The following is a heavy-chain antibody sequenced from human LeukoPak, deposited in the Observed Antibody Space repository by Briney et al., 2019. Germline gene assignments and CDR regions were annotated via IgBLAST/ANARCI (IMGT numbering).Heavy chain of an antibody. V-gene: IGHV4-31*03. J-gene: IGHJ4*02. CDR2: IYYSGST. D-gene: IGHD3-10*01. Sequence: PSQTLSLTCTVSGGSISSGGYYWSWIHQHPGKGLEWIGYIYYSGSTYYNPSLKSRVTISVDTSKNQFSLKLSSVTAADTAVYYCARFVRWFGELLPFDYWGQGTLVTVSS. CDR3: ARFVRWFGELLPFDY. CDR1: GGSISSGGYY.